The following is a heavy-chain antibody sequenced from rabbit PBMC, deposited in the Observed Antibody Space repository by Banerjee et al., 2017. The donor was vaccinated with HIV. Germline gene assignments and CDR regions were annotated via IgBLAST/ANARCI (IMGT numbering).Heavy chain of an antibody. Sequence: QQQLEESGGDLVKPGASLTLTCTASGFSFSSSYYMCWVRQAPGKGLELIACIYTTYGATDYANWVNGRFTISLDNAQNTVFLQMTSLTAADTATYFCARVGGYATYAYARDLWGPGTLVTVS. J-gene: IGHJ4*01. CDR1: GFSFSSSYY. CDR2: IYTTYGAT. D-gene: IGHD6-1*01. CDR3: ARVGGYATYAYARDL. V-gene: IGHV1S43*01.